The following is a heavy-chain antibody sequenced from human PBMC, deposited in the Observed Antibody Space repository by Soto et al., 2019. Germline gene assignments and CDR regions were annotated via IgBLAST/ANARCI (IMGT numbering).Heavy chain of an antibody. CDR3: ARDGQSLAPYALDV. CDR2: IWYDGSNK. J-gene: IGHJ6*02. Sequence: QVQVVESGGGVVQPGRSLRLSCTASGFTFSGHAMHWVRQPPGTGREWVAQIWYDGSNKYYADSVKGRFTISRDNSKNTLYVQMDSLRFEDTAVYYCARDGQSLAPYALDVWGQGTSVTVSS. V-gene: IGHV3-33*01. CDR1: GFTFSGHA. D-gene: IGHD6-19*01.